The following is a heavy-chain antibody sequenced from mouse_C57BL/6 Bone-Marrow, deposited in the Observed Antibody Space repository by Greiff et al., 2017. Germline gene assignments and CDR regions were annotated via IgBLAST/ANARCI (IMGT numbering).Heavy chain of an antibody. D-gene: IGHD2-4*01. Sequence: VQLQQAGPELVEPGASVKLSCKASGYSFTGYYMNWVKQSPEKSLEWIGEINPRTSGTTSNQKFKAKATLTVDKSSSTAYMQLKSLTSEDSAVYYWARWDYDDDRWNAMDYGGQGTAVTVSS. V-gene: IGHV1-42*01. CDR3: ARWDYDDDRWNAMDY. J-gene: IGHJ4*01. CDR2: INPRTSGT. CDR1: GYSFTGYY.